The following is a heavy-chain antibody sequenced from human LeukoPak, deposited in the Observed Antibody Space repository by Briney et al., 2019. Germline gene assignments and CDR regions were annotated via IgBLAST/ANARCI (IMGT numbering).Heavy chain of an antibody. CDR2: IYPGDSDT. CDR3: ARRGYGGNSGHDY. D-gene: IGHD4-23*01. V-gene: IGHV5-51*01. J-gene: IGHJ4*02. Sequence: GXXXXIXCKGSGYSFTSYWIGWVRQMPGKGLEXMGIIYPGDSDTRYSPSFQGQVTISADKSISTAYLQWSSLKASDTAMYYCARRGYGGNSGHDYWGQGTLVTVSS. CDR1: GYSFTSYW.